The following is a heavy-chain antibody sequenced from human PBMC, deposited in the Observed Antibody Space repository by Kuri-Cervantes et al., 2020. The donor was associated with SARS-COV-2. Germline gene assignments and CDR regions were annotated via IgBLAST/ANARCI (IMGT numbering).Heavy chain of an antibody. CDR3: TTVEAELQIVVVPAADYDAFDI. Sequence: GESLKISCAASGFTFSNAWMNWVRQAPGKGLEWVGRIKSKTDGGTTDYAAPVKGRFTISRDDSKNTLYLQMNSLKTEDTAVYYCTTVEAELQIVVVPAADYDAFDIWGQGTMVTVSS. D-gene: IGHD2-2*01. J-gene: IGHJ3*02. V-gene: IGHV3-15*07. CDR1: GFTFSNAW. CDR2: IKSKTDGGTT.